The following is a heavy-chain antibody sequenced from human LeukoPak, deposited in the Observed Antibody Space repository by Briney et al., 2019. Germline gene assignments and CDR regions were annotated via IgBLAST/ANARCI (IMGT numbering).Heavy chain of an antibody. Sequence: GASVKLSCKASGYTFTAYYIHWVRQATGQGLEWMGWINPNSGGTEYAQKFQGRITLTRDTSISTAYMELSRLRSDDTAVYYCASFYAPDRGIESQNLVTVYWGQGTLVSVSS. CDR3: ASFYAPDRGIESQNLVTVY. CDR2: INPNSGGT. V-gene: IGHV1-2*02. J-gene: IGHJ4*02. D-gene: IGHD2/OR15-2a*01. CDR1: GYTFTAYY.